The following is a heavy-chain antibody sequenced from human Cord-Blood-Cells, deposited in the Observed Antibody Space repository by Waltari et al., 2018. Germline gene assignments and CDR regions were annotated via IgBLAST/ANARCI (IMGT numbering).Heavy chain of an antibody. V-gene: IGHV1-69*01. CDR2: ITPIFGTA. CDR1: ASTFSSYA. J-gene: IGHJ6*02. D-gene: IGHD3-10*01. Sequence: QVQLVQSGAEVEKPGSSVTVSCKASASTFSSYAIRWVRQAPGQGLEWMGGITPIFGTANYAQKFQGRVTITADESTSTAYMELSSLRSEDTAVYYCARMAVRGVIIKYYYYGMDVWGQGTTVTVSS. CDR3: ARMAVRGVIIKYYYYGMDV.